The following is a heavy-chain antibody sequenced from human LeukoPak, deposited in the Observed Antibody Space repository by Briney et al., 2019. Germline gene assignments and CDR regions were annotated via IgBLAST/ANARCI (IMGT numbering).Heavy chain of an antibody. CDR1: GGSISSYY. Sequence: SETLSLTCTVSGGSISSYYWSWIRQPAGKGLEWIGRIYTSGSTNYNPSLKSRVTISVDKSKNQFSLKLSSVTAADTAVYYCARDAHLAAAGTWWFDPWGQGTLVTVSS. CDR3: ARDAHLAAAGTWWFDP. J-gene: IGHJ5*02. V-gene: IGHV4-4*07. CDR2: IYTSGST. D-gene: IGHD6-13*01.